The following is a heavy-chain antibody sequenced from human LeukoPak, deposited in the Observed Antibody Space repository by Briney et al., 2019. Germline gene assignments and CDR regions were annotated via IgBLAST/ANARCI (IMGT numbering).Heavy chain of an antibody. CDR2: IYSGGGT. V-gene: IGHV3-53*04. CDR1: GFTVSSSY. CDR3: ARVGVGTVAGNYFDD. J-gene: IGHJ4*02. D-gene: IGHD6-19*01. Sequence: GGSLRLSCTASGFTVSSSYMTWVRQAPGRGLEWVSLIYSGGGTFYADSVKGRFIISRHNFENTLYLQMNNLRAEDTAVYYCARVGVGTVAGNYFDDWGQGTLVTVSS.